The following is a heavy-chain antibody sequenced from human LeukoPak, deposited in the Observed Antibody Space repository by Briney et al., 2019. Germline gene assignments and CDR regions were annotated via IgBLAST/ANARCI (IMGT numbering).Heavy chain of an antibody. J-gene: IGHJ4*02. D-gene: IGHD2-15*01. CDR2: INPSGGST. CDR1: GYTFTSYY. V-gene: IGHV1-46*01. CDR3: ARSHCSGGSCQPNGYFDY. Sequence: VASVKISCKASGYTFTSYYMHWVRQAPGQGLEWMGIINPSGGSTSYAQKFQGRVTMTRDTSTSTVYVELSSLRSEDTAVYYCARSHCSGGSCQPNGYFDYWGQGTLVTVSS.